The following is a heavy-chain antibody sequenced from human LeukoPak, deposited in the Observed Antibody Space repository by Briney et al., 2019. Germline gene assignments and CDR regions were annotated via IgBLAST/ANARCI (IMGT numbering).Heavy chain of an antibody. Sequence: GGALRLSCAASGFTFSSYDMTWVRQAPGRGLEWVSTFSGSGGNTYYADSVKGRFTISRDNSKNTLYLQMNSLRAEDTAVYYCAKSGLNRFDYWGQGTLVTVSS. CDR3: AKSGLNRFDY. J-gene: IGHJ4*02. V-gene: IGHV3-23*01. D-gene: IGHD2-15*01. CDR2: FSGSGGNT. CDR1: GFTFSSYD.